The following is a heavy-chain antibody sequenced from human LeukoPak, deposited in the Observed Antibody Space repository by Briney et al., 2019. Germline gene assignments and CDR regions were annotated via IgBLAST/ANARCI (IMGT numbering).Heavy chain of an antibody. V-gene: IGHV3-33*06. CDR3: AKDVVTTEPTHFDY. J-gene: IGHJ4*02. CDR2: IWYDGSNK. CDR1: GFTFSSYG. D-gene: IGHD3-22*01. Sequence: GGSLRLSCAASGFTFSSYGMHWVRQAPGKGLEWVAVIWYDGSNKYYADSVKGRFTISRDNSKNTLYLQMNSLRAEDTAVYYCAKDVVTTEPTHFDYWGQGTLVTVSS.